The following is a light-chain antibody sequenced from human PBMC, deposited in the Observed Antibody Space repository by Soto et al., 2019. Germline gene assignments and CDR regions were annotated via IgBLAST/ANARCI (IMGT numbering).Light chain of an antibody. CDR1: RSDVAGYNF. V-gene: IGLV2-8*01. CDR3: GSYAGLNNFV. J-gene: IGLJ1*01. CDR2: EVT. Sequence: LAQPSSPYSSRGHSGTMSCSTTRSDVAGYNFVSLYQQHPAKAPKLIIYEVTNRPSRVPDRFSGSKSGHTASLTVSGLQAEDQAHYYCGSYAGLNNFVFGTGTKVTVL.